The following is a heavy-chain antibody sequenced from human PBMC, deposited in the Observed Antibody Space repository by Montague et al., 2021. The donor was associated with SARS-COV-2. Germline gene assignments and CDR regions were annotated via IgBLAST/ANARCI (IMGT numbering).Heavy chain of an antibody. J-gene: IGHJ4*02. CDR1: GFPFSSSA. CDR3: AKVDSVFP. V-gene: IGHV3-23*03. D-gene: IGHD3/OR15-3a*01. Sequence: SRRLSCAASGFPFSSSALSWFRQAPGKGLEWVSNIYGATGRTFYADSVKGRFTMSRENSKNTLYLQMNSLRVDDTAVYYCAKVDSVFPWGQGILVTVSS. CDR2: IYGATGRT.